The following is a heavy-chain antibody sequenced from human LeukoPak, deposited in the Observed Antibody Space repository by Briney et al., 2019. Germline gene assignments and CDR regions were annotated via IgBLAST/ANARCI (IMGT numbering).Heavy chain of an antibody. D-gene: IGHD3-3*01. J-gene: IGHJ4*02. CDR2: RNPADSDT. CDR1: GYTFTSYW. CDR3: ARRYYDFWSGYSFDY. V-gene: IGHV5-51*01. Sequence: GESLKISCKGSGYTFTSYWIGWVRQMPGKGLEWMGLRNPADSDTRYSPSFQGQVTISVDKSISTAYLEWSSLKASDTAMYYCARRYYDFWSGYSFDYWGQGTLVTVSS.